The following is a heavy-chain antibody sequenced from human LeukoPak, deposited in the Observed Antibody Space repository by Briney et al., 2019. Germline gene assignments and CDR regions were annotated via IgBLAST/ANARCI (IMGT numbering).Heavy chain of an antibody. V-gene: IGHV4-34*01. J-gene: IGHJ4*02. Sequence: SETLSLTCTVSGGSISSYYWSWIRQPPGKGLEWIGEINHSGSTNYNPSLKSRVTISVDTSKNQFSLKLSSVTAADTAVYYCARRPAYYYDSSGYYSRLFDYWGQGTLVTVSS. CDR2: INHSGST. CDR3: ARRPAYYYDSSGYYSRLFDY. D-gene: IGHD3-22*01. CDR1: GGSISSYY.